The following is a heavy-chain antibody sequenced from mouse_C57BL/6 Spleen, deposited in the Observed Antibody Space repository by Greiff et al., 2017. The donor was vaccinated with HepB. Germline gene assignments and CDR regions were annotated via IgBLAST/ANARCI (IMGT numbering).Heavy chain of an antibody. Sequence: EVKLLESGPGLVKPSQSLSLTCSVTGYSITSGYYWNWIRQFPGNKLEWMGYISYDGSNNYNPSLKNRISITRDTSKNQFFLKFNSVTTEDTATYYYARKPGITTVVATDYWGQGTLVTVSA. D-gene: IGHD1-1*01. V-gene: IGHV3-6*01. CDR1: GYSITSGYY. J-gene: IGHJ3*01. CDR3: ARKPGITTVVATDY. CDR2: ISYDGSN.